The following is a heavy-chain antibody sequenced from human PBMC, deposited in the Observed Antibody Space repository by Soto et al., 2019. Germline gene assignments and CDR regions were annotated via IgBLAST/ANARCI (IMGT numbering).Heavy chain of an antibody. Sequence: QVQLVQSGAEVKKPGSSVKVSCKASGGTFSSYAISWVRQAPGQGLEWMGGIIPIFGTANYAQKFQGRVTITADESTSTAYMELSSLRSEHTAVYYCARGRRSETTGVLDAFDIWGQGTMVTVSS. D-gene: IGHD1-7*01. V-gene: IGHV1-69*12. CDR3: ARGRRSETTGVLDAFDI. CDR1: GGTFSSYA. J-gene: IGHJ3*02. CDR2: IIPIFGTA.